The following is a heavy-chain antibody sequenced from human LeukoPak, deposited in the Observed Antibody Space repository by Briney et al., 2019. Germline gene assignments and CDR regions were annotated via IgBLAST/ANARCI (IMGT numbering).Heavy chain of an antibody. CDR2: ISSSSSYI. CDR1: GFTFSGYS. Sequence: PGGSLRLSCAASGFTFSGYSMNWVRQAPGKGLEWVSSISSSSSYIYYADSVKGRFTISRDNAKNSLYLQMNSLRAEDTAVYYCARGRPVVPAATISAAFDIWGQGTMVTVSS. D-gene: IGHD2-2*01. J-gene: IGHJ3*02. V-gene: IGHV3-21*01. CDR3: ARGRPVVPAATISAAFDI.